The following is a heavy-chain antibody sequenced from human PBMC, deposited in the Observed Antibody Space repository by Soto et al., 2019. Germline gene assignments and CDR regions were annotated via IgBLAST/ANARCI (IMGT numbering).Heavy chain of an antibody. J-gene: IGHJ6*02. CDR3: TTDHCSSTNCVNYYYYGMDV. CDR2: IKSKTDGGTT. V-gene: IGHV3-15*07. CDR1: GFTFSNAW. Sequence: GSLRLSCAASGFTFSNAWMNWVRQAPGKGLEWVGRIKSKTDGGTTDYAAPVKGRFTISRDDSKNTLYLQMNSLKTEDTAVYYCTTDHCSSTNCVNYYYYGMDVWGQGTTVTVSS. D-gene: IGHD2-2*01.